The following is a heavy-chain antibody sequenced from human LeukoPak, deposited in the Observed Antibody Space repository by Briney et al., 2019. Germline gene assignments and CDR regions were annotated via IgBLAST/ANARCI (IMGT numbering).Heavy chain of an antibody. Sequence: SETLSLTCAVYGGSFSGYYWSWIRQPPGKGLEWIGEINHSGSTNYNPSLRSRVTISVDTSKNQFSLKLSSVTAADTAVYYCARRRGSSSRGPNPGGYYYYYYYMDVWGKGTTVTVSS. CDR1: GGSFSGYY. CDR2: INHSGST. J-gene: IGHJ6*03. V-gene: IGHV4-34*01. CDR3: ARRRGSSSRGPNPGGYYYYYYYMDV. D-gene: IGHD6-6*01.